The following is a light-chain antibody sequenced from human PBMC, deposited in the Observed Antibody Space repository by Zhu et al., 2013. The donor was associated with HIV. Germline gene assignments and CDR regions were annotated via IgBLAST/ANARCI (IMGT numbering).Light chain of an antibody. Sequence: DIQMTQSPSSLSASVGDTVTITCRASQDIRNNLAWVQQKPGKAPKSLIYETSSLQSGVPSKFRGSGSGTDFSLTINSLQPEDFATYYCQQSYSTPLTFGGGTKVEIK. CDR1: QDIRNN. J-gene: IGKJ4*01. CDR2: ETS. V-gene: IGKV1-16*02. CDR3: QQSYSTPLT.